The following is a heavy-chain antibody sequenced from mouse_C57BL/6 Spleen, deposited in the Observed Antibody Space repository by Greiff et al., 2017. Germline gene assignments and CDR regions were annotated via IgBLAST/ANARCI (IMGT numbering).Heavy chain of an antibody. CDR3: ARWYYYGSSFSWFAY. CDR2: IYPGDGDT. Sequence: QVQLQQSGAELVKPGASVKISCKASGYAFSSYWMNWVKQRPGKGLEWIGQIYPGDGDTNYNGKFKGQATLTADKSSSTAYMQLSSLTSEDSAVYFCARWYYYGSSFSWFAYWGQGTLVTVSA. V-gene: IGHV1-80*01. J-gene: IGHJ3*01. CDR1: GYAFSSYW. D-gene: IGHD1-1*01.